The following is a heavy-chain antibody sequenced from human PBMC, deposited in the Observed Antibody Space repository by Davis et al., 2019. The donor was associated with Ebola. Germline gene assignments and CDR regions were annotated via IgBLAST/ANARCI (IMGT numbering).Heavy chain of an antibody. CDR3: ARVSGDYTTFDY. CDR2: INPNSGGT. V-gene: IGHV1-2*04. Sequence: ASVKVSCKASGYTFTGYYMHWVRQAPGQGLEWMGWINPNSGGTNYAQKFKGWVTMTRDTSISTAYMELSRLRSDDTAVYYCARVSGDYTTFDYWGQGTLVTVSS. CDR1: GYTFTGYY. D-gene: IGHD4-17*01. J-gene: IGHJ4*02.